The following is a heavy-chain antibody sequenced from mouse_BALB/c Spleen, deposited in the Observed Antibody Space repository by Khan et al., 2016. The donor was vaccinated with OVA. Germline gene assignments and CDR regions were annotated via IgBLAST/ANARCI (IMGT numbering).Heavy chain of an antibody. CDR1: GFSLTNYG. Sequence: QVQLKESGPGLVAPSQSLSITCTISGFSLTNYGVHWVRQPPGKGLEWLVVIWSDGSTPYNSTLKSRLTISKDKSKSQVFLKMNSLQTDDTAMYFCARQPYYHYNVMDYWGQGTSVTVSS. CDR3: ARQPYYHYNVMDY. V-gene: IGHV2-6-1*01. D-gene: IGHD2-10*01. J-gene: IGHJ4*01. CDR2: IWSDGST.